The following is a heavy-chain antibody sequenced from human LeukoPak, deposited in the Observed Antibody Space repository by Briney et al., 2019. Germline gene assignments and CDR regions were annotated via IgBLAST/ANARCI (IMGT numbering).Heavy chain of an antibody. CDR1: GFTFSSYG. D-gene: IGHD6-13*01. J-gene: IGHJ4*02. Sequence: GGSLRLSCAASGFTFSSYGMHWVRQAPGKGLEWVAVIWYDGSNKYYADSVKGRFTISRGNSKNTLYLQMNSLRAEDTAVYYCARHHTAAASFDYWGQGTLVTVSS. CDR2: IWYDGSNK. V-gene: IGHV3-33*01. CDR3: ARHHTAAASFDY.